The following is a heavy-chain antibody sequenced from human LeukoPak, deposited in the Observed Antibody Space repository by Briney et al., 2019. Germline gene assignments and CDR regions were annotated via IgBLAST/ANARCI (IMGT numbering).Heavy chain of an antibody. J-gene: IGHJ2*01. CDR2: INPNSGGT. D-gene: IGHD6-13*01. CDR1: GYAFTAYY. V-gene: IGHV1-2*02. Sequence: ASVKVSCKASGYAFTAYYMYWVRQAPGQGLECMGWINPNSGGTTYVQKFQGRVTMTRGTSISTAYLELSSLRSDDTAVYYCARWAAAGILSNWYFDLWGRGTLVTVSS. CDR3: ARWAAAGILSNWYFDL.